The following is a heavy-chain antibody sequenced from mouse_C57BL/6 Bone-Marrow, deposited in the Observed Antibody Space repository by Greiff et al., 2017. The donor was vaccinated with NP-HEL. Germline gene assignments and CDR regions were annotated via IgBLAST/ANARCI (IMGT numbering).Heavy chain of an antibody. CDR2: IDPSDSYT. CDR3: AREAYYYGSSYRMDY. D-gene: IGHD1-1*01. J-gene: IGHJ4*01. Sequence: VQLQQPGAELVMPGASVKLSCKASGYTFTSYWMHWVKQRPGQGLEWIGEIDPSDSYTNYYQQIKGKSTLTVDKSTSTAYMQLSSLTSEDSAVYYCAREAYYYGSSYRMDYWGQGTSVTVSS. CDR1: GYTFTSYW. V-gene: IGHV1-69*01.